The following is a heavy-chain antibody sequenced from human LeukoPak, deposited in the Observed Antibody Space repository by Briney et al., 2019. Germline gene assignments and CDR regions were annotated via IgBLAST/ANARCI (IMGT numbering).Heavy chain of an antibody. CDR3: ARVGSSGWWGGRDY. D-gene: IGHD6-19*01. J-gene: IGHJ4*02. CDR2: ISYDGSNK. Sequence: GGSLRLSCAASGFTFSSYAMHWVRQAPAKGLEWVAVISYDGSNKYYADSVKGRFTISRDNSKNTLYLQMNSLRAEDTAVYYCARVGSSGWWGGRDYWGQGTLVTVSS. V-gene: IGHV3-30*04. CDR1: GFTFSSYA.